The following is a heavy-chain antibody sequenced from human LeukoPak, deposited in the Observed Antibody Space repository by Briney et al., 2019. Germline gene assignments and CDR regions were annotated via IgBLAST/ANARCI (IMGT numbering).Heavy chain of an antibody. J-gene: IGHJ3*02. CDR2: IYYSGST. V-gene: IGHV4-59*01. Sequence: PSETLSLTCTVSGGSISSYYWSWIRQPPGKGLEWSGYIYYSGSTNYNPSLKSRVTISVDTSKNHFSLKLSSVTAADTAVYYCARVVVTAVGYNAFDIWGQGTMVTVSS. CDR3: ARVVVTAVGYNAFDI. CDR1: GGSISSYY. D-gene: IGHD2-21*02.